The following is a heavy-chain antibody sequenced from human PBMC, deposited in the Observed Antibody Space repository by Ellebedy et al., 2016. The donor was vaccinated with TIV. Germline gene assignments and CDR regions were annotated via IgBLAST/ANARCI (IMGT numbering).Heavy chain of an antibody. CDR1: GFTFSNYA. CDR3: ARPRGRSSYYHGIDV. V-gene: IGHV3-33*01. CDR2: IGDVETNT. J-gene: IGHJ6*02. Sequence: PGGSLRLSCAASGFTFSNYAMNWVRKAPGKRLGWVSVIGDVETNTYYAESVKGRFTISRDNAKNTLYLQISSLRASDTAVYYCARPRGRSSYYHGIDVWGQGTTLTVSS. D-gene: IGHD3-16*01.